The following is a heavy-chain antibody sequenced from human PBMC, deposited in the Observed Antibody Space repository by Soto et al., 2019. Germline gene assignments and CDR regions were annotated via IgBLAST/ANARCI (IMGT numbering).Heavy chain of an antibody. D-gene: IGHD6-19*01. J-gene: IGHJ4*02. CDR3: AREPGIAVAGTGY. CDR2: ISSSSSYI. CDR1: GFTFSSYS. Sequence: GGSLRLSCAASGFTFSSYSMNWVRQAPGKGLEWVSSISSSSSYIYYADSVKGRFTISRDNAKNSLYLQMNSLRAEDTAVYYCAREPGIAVAGTGYWGQGTLVTVSS. V-gene: IGHV3-21*01.